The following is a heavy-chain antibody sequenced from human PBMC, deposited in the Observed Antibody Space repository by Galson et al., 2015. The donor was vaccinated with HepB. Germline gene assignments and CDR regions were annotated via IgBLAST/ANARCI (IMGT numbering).Heavy chain of an antibody. CDR1: GFTFSSYD. V-gene: IGHV3-13*05. J-gene: IGHJ6*02. CDR2: IGTAGDP. CDR3: ARAGRIAVAGNYYYYGMDV. Sequence: SLRLSCAASGFTFSSYDMHWVRQATGKGLEWVSAIGTAGDPYYPGSVKGRFTISRENAKNSLYLQMNSLRAGDTAVYYCARAGRIAVAGNYYYYGMDVWGQGTTVTVSS. D-gene: IGHD6-19*01.